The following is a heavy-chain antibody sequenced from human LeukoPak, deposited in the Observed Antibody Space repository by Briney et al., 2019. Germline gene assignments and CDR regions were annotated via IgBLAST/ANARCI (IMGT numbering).Heavy chain of an antibody. Sequence: PSQTLSLTCTVSGGSISSNNYYWNWIRQPAGKGLEWIGRIYTSGSTSGSTNYNPSLKSRVTISVDTSKNQFSLKLSSVTAADTAVYYCAREGTGSGSDWYRPFDYWGQGTLVTVSS. CDR2: IYTSGSTSGST. D-gene: IGHD2-21*01. CDR1: GGSISSNNYY. V-gene: IGHV4-61*02. CDR3: AREGTGSGSDWYRPFDY. J-gene: IGHJ4*02.